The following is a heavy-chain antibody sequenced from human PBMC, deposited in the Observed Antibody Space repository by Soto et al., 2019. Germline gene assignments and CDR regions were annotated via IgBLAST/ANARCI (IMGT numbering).Heavy chain of an antibody. J-gene: IGHJ4*02. Sequence: QVQLVESGGGVVQPGRSLRLSCAASGFTFSSYAMHWVRQAPGKGLEWVAVISYDGSNKYYADSVKGRFTISRDNSKNTLYLQMNSLRAEDTAVYYCARGLGSYLYYWGQGNLVTVSS. CDR2: ISYDGSNK. CDR3: ARGLGSYLYY. CDR1: GFTFSSYA. D-gene: IGHD3-10*01. V-gene: IGHV3-30-3*01.